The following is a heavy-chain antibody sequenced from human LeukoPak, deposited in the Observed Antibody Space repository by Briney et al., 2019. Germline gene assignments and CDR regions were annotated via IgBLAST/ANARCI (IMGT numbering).Heavy chain of an antibody. J-gene: IGHJ4*02. CDR2: IYSDAITT. D-gene: IGHD4-11*01. CDR1: GFTFISYG. V-gene: IGHV3-30*02. CDR3: AKRYTTGQFGNQLDY. Sequence: GALLISCAASGFTFISYGMQWGRQAPGGGLEGVAYIYSDAITTNYADSVKGRFTVSRDNSKNTLYLQMNSLRAEDTAVYYCAKRYTTGQFGNQLDYWGQGTLVTVSS.